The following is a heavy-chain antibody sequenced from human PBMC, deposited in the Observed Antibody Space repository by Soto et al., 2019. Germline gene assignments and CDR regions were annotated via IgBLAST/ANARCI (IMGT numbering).Heavy chain of an antibody. V-gene: IGHV4-31*03. CDR3: ARGNAVGNYDAFDI. Sequence: QVQLQESGPGLVKPSQTLSLTCTVSGGSISSGGYYWSWIRQHPGKCLEWIGYIYYSGSTYYNPYLKSRVTIPVDTSKNQFTLKLSSVTDADTAVYSCARGNAVGNYDAFDIWVQGTMVTVSS. CDR1: GGSISSGGYY. J-gene: IGHJ3*02. D-gene: IGHD4-4*01. CDR2: IYYSGST.